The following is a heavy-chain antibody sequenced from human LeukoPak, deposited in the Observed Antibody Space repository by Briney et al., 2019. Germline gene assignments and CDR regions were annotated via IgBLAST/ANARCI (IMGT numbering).Heavy chain of an antibody. CDR3: ASGSRDGYNYRFDY. D-gene: IGHD5-24*01. J-gene: IGHJ4*02. Sequence: GGSLRLSCAASGFTFSSYAMSWVRQAPGKGLEWVSAISGSGGSTYYADSVKGRFTISRDNAKNSLYLQMNSLRAEDTAVYYCASGSRDGYNYRFDYWGQGTLVTVSS. CDR2: ISGSGGST. V-gene: IGHV3-23*01. CDR1: GFTFSSYA.